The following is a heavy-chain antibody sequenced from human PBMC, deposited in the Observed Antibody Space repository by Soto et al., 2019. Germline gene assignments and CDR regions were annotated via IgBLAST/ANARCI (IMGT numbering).Heavy chain of an antibody. V-gene: IGHV2-5*01. CDR1: GFSLSTSGVG. D-gene: IGHD5-18*01. CDR3: AHGPAQVDTAMVTSYYGMDV. Sequence: SGPTLVKPTQTLTLTCTFSGFSLSTSGVGVGWIRQPPGKALEWLALIYWNDDKRYSPSLKSRLTITKDTSKNQVVLTMTIMDPVDTATYYCAHGPAQVDTAMVTSYYGMDVWGQGTTVTVSS. J-gene: IGHJ6*02. CDR2: IYWNDDK.